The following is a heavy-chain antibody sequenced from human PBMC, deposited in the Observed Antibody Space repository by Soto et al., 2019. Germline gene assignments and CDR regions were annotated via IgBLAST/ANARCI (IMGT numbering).Heavy chain of an antibody. J-gene: IGHJ4*02. CDR2: INHSGST. D-gene: IGHD1-7*01. CDR1: GGSFSGYY. CDR3: ARGETGTNQNFDY. V-gene: IGHV4-34*01. Sequence: SETLSLTCAVYGGSFSGYYWSWIRQPPGKGLEWIGEINHSGSTNYNPSLKSRVTISVDTSKNQFSLKLSSVTAADTAVYYCARGETGTNQNFDYWGQGTLVTVSS.